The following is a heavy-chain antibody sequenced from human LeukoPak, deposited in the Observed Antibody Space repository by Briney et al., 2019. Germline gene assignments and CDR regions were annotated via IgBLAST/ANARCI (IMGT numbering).Heavy chain of an antibody. D-gene: IGHD3-22*01. CDR3: ASHQLQSEDYYDSSGYSEHFDY. CDR2: IYYSGST. Sequence: SETLSLTCTVSGGSISSYYWSWIRQPPGKGLEWIGYIYYSGSTNYNPSLKSRVTISVDTSKNQFSLKLSSVTAADTAVYYCASHQLQSEDYYDSSGYSEHFDYWGQGTLVTVSS. V-gene: IGHV4-59*08. CDR1: GGSISSYY. J-gene: IGHJ4*02.